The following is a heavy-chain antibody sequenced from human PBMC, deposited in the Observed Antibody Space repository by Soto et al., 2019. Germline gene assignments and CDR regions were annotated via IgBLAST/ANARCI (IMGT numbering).Heavy chain of an antibody. V-gene: IGHV3-33*01. J-gene: IGHJ4*02. CDR2: IWYDGSNK. CDR1: GFTFSSYG. D-gene: IGHD3-22*01. CDR3: ARDLYYYDSSGSIDY. Sequence: GGSLRLSCAASGFTFSSYGMHWVRQAPGKGLEWVAVIWYDGSNKYYADSVKGRFTISRDNSKNTLYLQMNSLRAEDTAVYYCARDLYYYDSSGSIDYCGQGTLVIVSS.